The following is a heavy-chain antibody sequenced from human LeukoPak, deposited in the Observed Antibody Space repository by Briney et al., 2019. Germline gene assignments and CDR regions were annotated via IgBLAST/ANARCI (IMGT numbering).Heavy chain of an antibody. CDR3: ARLGQLRVLKEY. D-gene: IGHD1-26*01. Sequence: SETLSLTCTVSGGSISSSSYYWGWIRQPPGKGLEWIGSIYYSGSTHYNPSLKSRVTISVDTSKNQFSLKLSSVTAADTAVYYCARLGQLRVLKEYWGQGTLVTVSS. V-gene: IGHV4-39*01. CDR2: IYYSGST. CDR1: GGSISSSSYY. J-gene: IGHJ4*02.